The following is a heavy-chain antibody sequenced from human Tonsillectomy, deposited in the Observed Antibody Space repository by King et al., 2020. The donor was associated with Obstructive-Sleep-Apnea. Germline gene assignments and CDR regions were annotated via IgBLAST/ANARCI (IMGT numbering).Heavy chain of an antibody. D-gene: IGHD1-26*01. CDR1: GFTFSSYA. CDR2: ICGSGGST. J-gene: IGHJ6*02. V-gene: IGHV3-23*04. Sequence: VQLVESGGGLVQPGGSLRLSCAASGFTFSSYAMSWVRQAPGKGLEWVSAICGSGGSTYYADSVKGRFTISRDNSKNTLYLQMNSLQAEDTSVYYCAKEEWVLRLYYYGMDVWGQGTTVTVSS. CDR3: AKEEWVLRLYYYGMDV.